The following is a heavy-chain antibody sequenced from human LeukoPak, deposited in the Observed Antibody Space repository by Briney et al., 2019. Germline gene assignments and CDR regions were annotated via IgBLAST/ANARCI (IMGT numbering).Heavy chain of an antibody. J-gene: IGHJ3*02. CDR3: AKDGSMVRGVSAFDI. CDR1: GFTFSSYA. D-gene: IGHD3-10*01. CDR2: ISGSGGST. V-gene: IGHV3-23*01. Sequence: GGSLRLSCAASGFTFSSYAMNWVRQAPGKGLEWVSAISGSGGSTYYADSVKGRFTISRDNSKNTLYLQMNSLRAEDTAVYYCAKDGSMVRGVSAFDIWGQGTMVTVSS.